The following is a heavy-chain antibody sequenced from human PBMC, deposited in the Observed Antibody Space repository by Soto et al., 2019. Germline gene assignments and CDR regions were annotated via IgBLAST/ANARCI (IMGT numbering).Heavy chain of an antibody. V-gene: IGHV3-23*01. D-gene: IGHD6-13*01. CDR3: AKDRGIAAAGTDYFDY. J-gene: IGHJ4*02. CDR2: ISGSGGST. Sequence: GGSLRLSCAASGFTSSSYAMSWVRQAPGKGLEWVSAISGSGGSTYYADSVKGRFTISRDNSKNTLYLQMNSLRAEDTAVYYCAKDRGIAAAGTDYFDYWGQGTLVTVSS. CDR1: GFTSSSYA.